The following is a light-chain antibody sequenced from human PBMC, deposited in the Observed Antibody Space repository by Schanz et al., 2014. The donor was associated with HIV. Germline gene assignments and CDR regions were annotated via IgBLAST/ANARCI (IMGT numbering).Light chain of an antibody. Sequence: QSVLTQPPSVSAAPGQRVTISCTGSRSNIGAGYDVHWYQHLPGTAPKLLIYGSTNRPSGVLDRFSGSKSATSSSLAITELRTEDEADYYCQSFDNSLNSYVFGSGTKLTVL. CDR3: QSFDNSLNSYV. V-gene: IGLV1-40*01. CDR1: RSNIGAGYD. CDR2: GST. J-gene: IGLJ1*01.